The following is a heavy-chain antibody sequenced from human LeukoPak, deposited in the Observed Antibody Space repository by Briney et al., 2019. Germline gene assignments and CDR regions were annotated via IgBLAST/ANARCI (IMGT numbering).Heavy chain of an antibody. Sequence: ASVKVSCKASGHTFTSYGISWVRQALGQGLEWMGWISAYNGNTNDAQKLQGRVTMTTDTSTISAYMELRSLRSDDTAVYYCAREPGIKYYYDSSGYHFDYWGQGTLVTVSS. CDR2: ISAYNGNT. CDR1: GHTFTSYG. J-gene: IGHJ4*02. V-gene: IGHV1-18*01. CDR3: AREPGIKYYYDSSGYHFDY. D-gene: IGHD3-22*01.